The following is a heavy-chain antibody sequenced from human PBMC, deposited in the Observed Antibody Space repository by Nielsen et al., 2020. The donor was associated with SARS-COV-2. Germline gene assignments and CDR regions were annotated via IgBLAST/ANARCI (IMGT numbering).Heavy chain of an antibody. CDR3: AREGERHSSGWTDY. D-gene: IGHD6-25*01. V-gene: IGHV3-30*03. Sequence: GESLKISCAASGFTFSSYGMHWVRQAPGKGLEWVAVISYDGSNKYYADSVKGRFTISRDNSKNTLYLQMNSLRAEDTAVYYCAREGERHSSGWTDYWGQGTLVTVSS. CDR1: GFTFSSYG. CDR2: ISYDGSNK. J-gene: IGHJ4*02.